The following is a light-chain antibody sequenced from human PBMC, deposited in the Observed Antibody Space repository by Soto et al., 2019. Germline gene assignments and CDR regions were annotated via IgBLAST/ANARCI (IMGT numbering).Light chain of an antibody. Sequence: EILMTQSPATLSVSPGDNATLSCRASRSVDTDLAWYQQKPGQAPRLLVFATSARATGVPDRFRGSRSGTDFTLTISSLQPEDSATYYCHQYYNRPPWTFGQGTKVDIK. CDR2: ATS. V-gene: IGKV3-15*01. CDR1: RSVDTD. J-gene: IGKJ1*01. CDR3: HQYYNRPPWT.